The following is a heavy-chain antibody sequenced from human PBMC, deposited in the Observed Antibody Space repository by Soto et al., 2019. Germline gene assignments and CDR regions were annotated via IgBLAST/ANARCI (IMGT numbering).Heavy chain of an antibody. V-gene: IGHV4-59*01. CDR3: ARGAGGRSDC. D-gene: IGHD6-19*01. Sequence: LSLTCTVSVESISIYYWSWIRQPPGKGLEWIGYMYYSGSTDYNPSLKSRVTISVDTSKNQFSLKLSSVTAADTAVYYCARGAGGRSDCWGKGTLVTSSS. J-gene: IGHJ4*02. CDR1: VESISIYY. CDR2: MYYSGST.